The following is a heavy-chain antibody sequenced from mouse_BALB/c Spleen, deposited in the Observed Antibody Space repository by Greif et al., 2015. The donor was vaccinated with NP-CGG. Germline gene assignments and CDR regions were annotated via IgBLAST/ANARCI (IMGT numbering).Heavy chain of an antibody. Sequence: EVQLQQSGAELVKPGASVKLSCTASGFNIQDTLMHWVKQRPEQGLEWIGRIDPAKDYTKYDPKFQGKATITADTSSNTAYLQLSSLTSEDTAVYYCAPYYYGRSYFAHWGQGTLVTVSA. CDR2: IDPAKDYT. J-gene: IGHJ3*01. CDR1: GFNIQDTL. D-gene: IGHD1-1*01. CDR3: APYYYGRSYFAH. V-gene: IGHV14-3*02.